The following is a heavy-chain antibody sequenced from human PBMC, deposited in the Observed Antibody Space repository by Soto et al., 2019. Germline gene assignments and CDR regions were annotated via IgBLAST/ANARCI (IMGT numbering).Heavy chain of an antibody. CDR2: IWYDGSNK. J-gene: IGHJ4*02. Sequence: QVQLVESGGGVVQPGRSLRLSCEASGFTFSSYGMHWVRQAPGKGLEWVAVIWYDGSNKYYADSVKGRFTISRDNSKNTLYLQMNSLRAEDKAVYYCAREGLSLGILWGKGTLVTVSS. V-gene: IGHV3-33*01. D-gene: IGHD5-18*01. CDR3: AREGLSLGIL. CDR1: GFTFSSYG.